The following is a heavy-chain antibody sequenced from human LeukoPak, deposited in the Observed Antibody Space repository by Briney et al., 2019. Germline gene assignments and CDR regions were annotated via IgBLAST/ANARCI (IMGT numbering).Heavy chain of an antibody. J-gene: IGHJ5*02. CDR3: ARRHYDISGYST. V-gene: IGHV4-34*01. D-gene: IGHD3-22*01. CDR2: INHSGNT. Sequence: PSETLSLTYAVYGGSFSGYYWSWIRQPPGKGLEWIGEINHSGNTNYNPSLKSRVTISVDTSKNQFSLKLSSVTAAGTAVYYCARRHYDISGYSTWGQGTLVTVSS. CDR1: GGSFSGYY.